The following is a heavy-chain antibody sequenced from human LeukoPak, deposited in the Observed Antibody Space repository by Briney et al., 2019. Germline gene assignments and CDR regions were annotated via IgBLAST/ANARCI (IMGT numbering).Heavy chain of an antibody. D-gene: IGHD3-10*01. Sequence: ASGTVSCTASGYTFTSYAMHWVRQAPGQRLEWMGWINAGNGNTKYSQKFQGRVTTTRDTSASTAYMELSGLRSEDTAVYYCARAYYGPGSYYLTYWGQGTLVTVSS. CDR3: ARAYYGPGSYYLTY. J-gene: IGHJ4*02. CDR1: GYTFTSYA. CDR2: INAGNGNT. V-gene: IGHV1-3*01.